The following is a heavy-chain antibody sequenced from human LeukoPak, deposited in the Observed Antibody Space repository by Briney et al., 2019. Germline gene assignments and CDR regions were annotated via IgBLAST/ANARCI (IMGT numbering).Heavy chain of an antibody. V-gene: IGHV4-30-2*01. CDR2: IYHSGST. Sequence: SETLSLTCAVSGGSISSGGYSWSWIRQPPGKGLEWIGYIYHSGSTYYNPSLKSRVTISVDRSKNQFSLKLSSVTAADTAVYYCARGKAAKQLVVWGQGTLVTVSS. D-gene: IGHD6-13*01. J-gene: IGHJ4*02. CDR3: ARGKAAKQLVV. CDR1: GGSISSGGYS.